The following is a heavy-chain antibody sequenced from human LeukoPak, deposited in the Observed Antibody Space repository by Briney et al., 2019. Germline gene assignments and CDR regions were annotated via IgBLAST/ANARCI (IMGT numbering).Heavy chain of an antibody. CDR2: IYYSGST. D-gene: IGHD6-19*01. CDR1: GGSISSYY. Sequence: SETLSLTCTVSGGSISSYYWSWIRQPPGKGLEWIGYIYYSGSTNYNPSLKSQVTISVDTSKNQFSLKLSSVTAADTAVYYCARSPGYSSGWYYYYYYMDVWGKGTTVTVSS. J-gene: IGHJ6*03. V-gene: IGHV4-59*01. CDR3: ARSPGYSSGWYYYYYYMDV.